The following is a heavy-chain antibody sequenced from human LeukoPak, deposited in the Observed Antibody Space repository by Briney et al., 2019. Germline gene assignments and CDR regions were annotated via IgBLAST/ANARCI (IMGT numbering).Heavy chain of an antibody. V-gene: IGHV4-34*01. CDR2: INHSGST. J-gene: IGHJ4*02. CDR1: GGSFSGYY. CDR3: ASILLDGGYVS. D-gene: IGHD5-12*01. Sequence: SETLSLTXAVYGGSFSGYYWSWIRQPPGKGLEWIGEINHSGSTNYNPSLKSRVTISVDTSKNQFSLKLSSVTAADTAVYYCASILLDGGYVSWGQGTLVTVSS.